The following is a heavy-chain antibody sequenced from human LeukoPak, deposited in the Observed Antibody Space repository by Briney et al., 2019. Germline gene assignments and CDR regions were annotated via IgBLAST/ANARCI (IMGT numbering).Heavy chain of an antibody. CDR3: AKGSTGNSYSSVDY. V-gene: IGHV3-11*04. CDR2: ISGGSHI. CDR1: GFPFSDYY. J-gene: IGHJ4*02. D-gene: IGHD2-15*01. Sequence: PGGSLRLSCAASGFPFSDYYMSWIRQAPGLGLEWVSYISGGSHIYYADSVKGRFTISRDNAKNSLFLQMNSLRAEDTAVYYCAKGSTGNSYSSVDYWGQGTLVTVSS.